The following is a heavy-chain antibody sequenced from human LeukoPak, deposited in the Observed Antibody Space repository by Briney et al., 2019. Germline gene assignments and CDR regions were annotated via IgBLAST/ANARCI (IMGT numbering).Heavy chain of an antibody. J-gene: IGHJ4*02. CDR3: ARGVYSYGRFDY. Sequence: PGGSLRLSCAASGFTFSSYWMHWVRQAPGKGLVWVSCINSDGSSTSYADSVKGRFTISRDNAKNTLYLQMNSLRAEDTAVYYCARGVYSYGRFDYWGQGTLVTVSS. V-gene: IGHV3-74*01. CDR2: INSDGSST. CDR1: GFTFSSYW. D-gene: IGHD5-18*01.